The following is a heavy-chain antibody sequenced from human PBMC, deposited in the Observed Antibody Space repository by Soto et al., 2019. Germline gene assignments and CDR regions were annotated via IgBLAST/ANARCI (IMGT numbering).Heavy chain of an antibody. V-gene: IGHV3-7*01. CDR2: IKQAGSEK. J-gene: IGHJ6*03. CDR1: GFTFSSYW. D-gene: IGHD2-2*01. Sequence: EVQLVESGGGLVQPGGSLRLSCAASGFTFSSYWMSWVRQAPGKGLEWVANIKQAGSEKYYVDSVKGRFTISRDNAKNSLYLQMNSLRAEDTAVYYCARDRRVPAATYYYYYYMDVWGKGTTVTVSS. CDR3: ARDRRVPAATYYYYYYMDV.